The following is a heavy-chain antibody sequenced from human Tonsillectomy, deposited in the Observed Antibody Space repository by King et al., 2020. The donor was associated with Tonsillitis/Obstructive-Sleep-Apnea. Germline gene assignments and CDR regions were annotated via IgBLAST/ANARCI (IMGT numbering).Heavy chain of an antibody. J-gene: IGHJ4*02. D-gene: IGHD3-22*01. CDR1: GGSFSGYY. Sequence: QVQLQQWGAGLLKPSETLSLTCAVYGGSFSGYYWSWIRQPPGKGLEWIGEINHSGSTNYNPSLKSRVTISVDTSKNQFSLKLSSVTAADTAVYYRARGQLYDSSGYYYFFDYWGQGTLVTVSS. V-gene: IGHV4-34*01. CDR2: INHSGST. CDR3: ARGQLYDSSGYYYFFDY.